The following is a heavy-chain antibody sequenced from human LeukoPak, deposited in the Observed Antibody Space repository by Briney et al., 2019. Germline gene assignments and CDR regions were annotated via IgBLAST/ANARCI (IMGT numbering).Heavy chain of an antibody. D-gene: IGHD6-13*01. Sequence: ASVKVSCKASGYTFTGYYMHWVRQAPGQGLEWMGWMNPNSGNTGYAQKFQGRVTITRNTSISTAYMELSSLRSEDTAVYYCVVKQPHDAFDIWGQGTMVTVSS. J-gene: IGHJ3*02. V-gene: IGHV1-8*03. CDR1: GYTFTGYY. CDR3: VVKQPHDAFDI. CDR2: MNPNSGNT.